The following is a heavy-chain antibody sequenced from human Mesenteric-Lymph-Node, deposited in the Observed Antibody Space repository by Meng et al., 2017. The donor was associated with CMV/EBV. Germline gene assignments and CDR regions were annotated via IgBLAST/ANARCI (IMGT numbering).Heavy chain of an antibody. J-gene: IGHJ6*02. CDR3: ALGSTSCYRADCYGMDV. D-gene: IGHD2-2*02. CDR1: GGSFSGYY. CDR2: TSGSGSST. Sequence: GGSLRLSCAVYGGSFSGYYWSWIRQPPGKGLEWVSGTSGSGSSTYYTDSVKGRFTISRDNSKNTLYLQMNSLRAEDTAVYYCALGSTSCYRADCYGMDVWGQGTTVTVSS. V-gene: IGHV3-23*01.